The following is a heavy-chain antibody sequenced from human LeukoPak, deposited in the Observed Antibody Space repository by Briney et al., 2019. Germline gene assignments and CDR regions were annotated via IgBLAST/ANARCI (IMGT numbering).Heavy chain of an antibody. J-gene: IGHJ4*02. V-gene: IGHV3-23*01. CDR2: IRGSGGST. D-gene: IGHD5-24*01. Sequence: GGSLRLSCAASGFTFSNYAMSWVRQAPGKGLEWVSAIRGSGGSTWYADSVKGRFTISRDNSKNTLYLQMNSLRAEDTAVYYGVRGQKWPRPYFDYWGQGTLVTVSS. CDR3: VRGQKWPRPYFDY. CDR1: GFTFSNYA.